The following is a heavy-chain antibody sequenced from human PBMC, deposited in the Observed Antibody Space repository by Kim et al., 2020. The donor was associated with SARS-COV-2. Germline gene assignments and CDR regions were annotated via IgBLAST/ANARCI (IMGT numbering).Heavy chain of an antibody. J-gene: IGHJ6*02. D-gene: IGHD1-26*01. CDR3: GAGAYYYYYYGMDV. V-gene: IGHV1-69*02. Sequence: AQKVQGKVTINADKSTSTAYMELSSLRSEDTAVYYCGAGAYYYYYYGMDVWGQGTTVTVSS.